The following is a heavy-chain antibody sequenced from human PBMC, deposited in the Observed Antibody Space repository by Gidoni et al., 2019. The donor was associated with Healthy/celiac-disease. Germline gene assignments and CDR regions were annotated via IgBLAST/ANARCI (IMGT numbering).Heavy chain of an antibody. CDR1: GYTFTSYA. J-gene: IGHJ4*02. D-gene: IGHD3-3*01. CDR3: ASVGVLRFLEWAGLGY. CDR2: INAGNGNT. Sequence: QVQLVQSGAAVKKPGASVKVSCKASGYTFTSYAMHWVRQAPGQRLEWMGWINAGNGNTKYSQKFQGRVTSTRDTSASTAYMELSSLRSEDTAVYYCASVGVLRFLEWAGLGYWGQGTLVTVSS. V-gene: IGHV1-3*01.